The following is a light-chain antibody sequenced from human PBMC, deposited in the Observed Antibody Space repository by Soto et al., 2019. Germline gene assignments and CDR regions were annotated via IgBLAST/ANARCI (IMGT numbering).Light chain of an antibody. Sequence: QAVVTQSPSASASLGASVKLTCTLSSGHSSYAIAWHQKQPGKGPRYLMDLNNDGSHTKGDGIPDRFSGFSSAADRYLIISSLQSEDEADYYCQTWGTGFQFFGGGTQLTVL. CDR1: SGHSSYA. V-gene: IGLV4-69*01. CDR3: QTWGTGFQF. CDR2: LNNDGSH. J-gene: IGLJ2*01.